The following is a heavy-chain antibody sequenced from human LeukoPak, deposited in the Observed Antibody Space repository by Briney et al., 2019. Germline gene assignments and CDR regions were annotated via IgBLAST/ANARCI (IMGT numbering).Heavy chain of an antibody. Sequence: GGSPRLSCAASGFSFGSYAMHWVRQAPGKGLEWVAVISYDGSNKYYADSVKGRFTISRDNSKNTLYLQMNSLRAEGTAVYYCAKEVERLFDYWGQGTLVTVSS. CDR3: AKEVERLFDY. V-gene: IGHV3-30-3*01. CDR2: ISYDGSNK. D-gene: IGHD1-1*01. CDR1: GFSFGSYA. J-gene: IGHJ4*02.